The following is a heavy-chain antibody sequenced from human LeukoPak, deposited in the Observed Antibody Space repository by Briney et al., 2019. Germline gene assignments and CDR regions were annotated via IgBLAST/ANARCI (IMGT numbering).Heavy chain of an antibody. CDR3: ARAALIVVVPGAMENWFDP. CDR1: GFTFSSYG. CDR2: IWYEGSNK. D-gene: IGHD2-2*01. V-gene: IGHV3-33*01. J-gene: IGHJ5*02. Sequence: PGGCLRLSRAASGFTFSSYGIHWGRQAPGKGLEWGAVIWYEGSNKYYADSVKGRFTISRDNSKNTLYLQMNSLRAEDTAVYYCARAALIVVVPGAMENWFDPWGQGTLVTVSS.